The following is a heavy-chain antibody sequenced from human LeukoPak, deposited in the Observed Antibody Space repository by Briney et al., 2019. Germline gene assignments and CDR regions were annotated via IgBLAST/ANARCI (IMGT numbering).Heavy chain of an antibody. CDR3: ARVALYYDILTGEFDP. D-gene: IGHD3-9*01. V-gene: IGHV1-69*01. Sequence: GSSVKVSCKASAGALSSYAISGLRHAPGQGVEWMGGIIPIFGTANYAQKFQGRVTITADESTSTAYMELSSLRSEDTAVYYCARVALYYDILTGEFDPWGQGTLVTVSS. J-gene: IGHJ5*02. CDR2: IIPIFGTA. CDR1: AGALSSYA.